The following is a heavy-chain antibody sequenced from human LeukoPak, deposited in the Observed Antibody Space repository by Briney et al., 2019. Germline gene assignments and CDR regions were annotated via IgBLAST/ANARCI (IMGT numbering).Heavy chain of an antibody. V-gene: IGHV3-9*01. CDR1: GFTFDDYA. D-gene: IGHD6-19*01. Sequence: GGSLRLSCAASGFTFDDYAMHWVRQAPGKGLEWVSGISWNSGSIGYADSVKGRFTISRDNAKNSLYLQMNSLRAEDTALYYCAKDTGSSGWLFDYWGQGTLVTVSS. J-gene: IGHJ4*02. CDR3: AKDTGSSGWLFDY. CDR2: ISWNSGSI.